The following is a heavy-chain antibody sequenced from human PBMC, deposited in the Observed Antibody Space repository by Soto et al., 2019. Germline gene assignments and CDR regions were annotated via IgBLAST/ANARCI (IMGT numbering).Heavy chain of an antibody. CDR3: ARENNWNSLDY. CDR2: IYSSGAT. CDR1: GGSISTYY. V-gene: IGHV4-59*13. Sequence: PSETLSLTCTVSGGSISTYYWSRIRQPPGKGLEWIGHIYSSGATNYNPSLKSRVTISVDTSKKQFSLKLSSVTAADTAVYYCARENNWNSLDYWGQGTLVTVSS. J-gene: IGHJ4*02. D-gene: IGHD1-7*01.